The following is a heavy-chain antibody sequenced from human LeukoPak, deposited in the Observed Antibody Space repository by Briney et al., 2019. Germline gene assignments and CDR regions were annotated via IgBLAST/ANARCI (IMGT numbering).Heavy chain of an antibody. J-gene: IGHJ4*02. V-gene: IGHV4-59*01. Sequence: PSETLSLTCTVSGGSINSYYWSWIRQPPGKGLEWIGYIYYSGSTNYNPSLKSRVTISVDTSENQFSLKLSSVTAADTAVYYCAREPQQLDYWGQGTLVTVSS. CDR1: GGSINSYY. D-gene: IGHD1-1*01. CDR3: AREPQQLDY. CDR2: IYYSGST.